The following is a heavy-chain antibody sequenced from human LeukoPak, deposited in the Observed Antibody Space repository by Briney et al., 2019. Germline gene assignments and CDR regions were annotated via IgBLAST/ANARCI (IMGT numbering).Heavy chain of an antibody. D-gene: IGHD5-18*01. CDR2: TNSDGRST. CDR1: GFTFSSYW. V-gene: IGHV3-74*01. CDR3: ARGGFYSSGLFDY. Sequence: PGGSLRLSCAASGFTFSSYWMHWVRQTPGKGLVWVSRTNSDGRSTSYADSVKGRFTISRDNAKNTLYLQVNSLRAEDTAVYYCARGGFYSSGLFDYWGQGTLVTVSS. J-gene: IGHJ4*02.